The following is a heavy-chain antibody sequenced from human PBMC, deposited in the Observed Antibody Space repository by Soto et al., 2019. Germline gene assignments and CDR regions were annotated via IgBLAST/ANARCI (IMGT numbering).Heavy chain of an antibody. J-gene: IGHJ6*02. V-gene: IGHV6-1*01. D-gene: IGHD6-25*01. CDR1: GDSVSSNSAA. CDR3: AKVGIAALPAGYNSYGMDV. Sequence: SQTLSLTCAISGDSVSSNSAAWNWIRQSPSRGLEWLGRTYYRSKWYNDYAVSVKSRITINPDTSKNQFSLQLNSVTPEDTAMYFCAKVGIAALPAGYNSYGMDVWRQGTTVTVSS. CDR2: TYYRSKWYN.